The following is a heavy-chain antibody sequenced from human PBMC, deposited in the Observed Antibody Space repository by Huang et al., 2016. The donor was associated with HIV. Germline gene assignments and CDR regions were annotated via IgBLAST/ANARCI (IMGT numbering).Heavy chain of an antibody. CDR3: ARGYGSFDF. V-gene: IGHV3-48*01. J-gene: IGHJ4*02. CDR2: ISSTGSSK. D-gene: IGHD5-18*01. CDR1: GFTFSSYR. Sequence: EMHLMESGGGLVQPGGSLRLSCAASGFTFSSYRMNWVREIPGVGLEGVSYISSTGSSKCYADSVKDRFTISRDNAKNSLYLQINSLGADDTGVYFCARGYGSFDFWGQGTLVTVSS.